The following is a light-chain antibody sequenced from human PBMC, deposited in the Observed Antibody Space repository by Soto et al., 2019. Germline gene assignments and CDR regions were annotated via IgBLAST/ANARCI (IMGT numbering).Light chain of an antibody. CDR3: QQYYGTPLT. V-gene: IGKV4-1*01. Sequence: DIVMTQSPDSLAVSLGERATINCKSSQSVLYSSNNKNYLAWYQQKAGQPPKMLIYWASTRESGVPDRFSGSGSGTDFTLTISSLQAEDVAVYYCQQYYGTPLTFGGGTSVVIK. CDR1: QSVLYSSNNKNY. CDR2: WAS. J-gene: IGKJ4*01.